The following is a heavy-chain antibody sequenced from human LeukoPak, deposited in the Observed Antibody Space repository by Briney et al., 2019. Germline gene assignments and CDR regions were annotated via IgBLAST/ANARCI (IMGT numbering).Heavy chain of an antibody. Sequence: SETLSLTCAVYGGSFSGYYWSWVRQPPGKGLEWIGEINHSGSTNYKPSLKSRVTISVDTSKNQFSLKVTSVTAADTAMYYCARHPGSSWYYGMDVWGLGTTVTVSS. CDR2: INHSGST. CDR1: GGSFSGYY. D-gene: IGHD6-25*01. V-gene: IGHV4-34*01. J-gene: IGHJ6*02. CDR3: ARHPGSSWYYGMDV.